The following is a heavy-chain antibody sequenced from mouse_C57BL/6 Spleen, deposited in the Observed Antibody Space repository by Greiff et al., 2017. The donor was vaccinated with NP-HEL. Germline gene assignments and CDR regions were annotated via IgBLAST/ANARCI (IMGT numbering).Heavy chain of an antibody. D-gene: IGHD1-1*01. V-gene: IGHV1-50*01. J-gene: IGHJ2*01. CDR1: GYTFTSYW. CDR2: IDPSDSYT. CDR3: AITTVVATPDFDY. Sequence: VQLQQPGAELVKPGASVKLSCKASGYTFTSYWMQWVKQRPGQGLEWIGEIDPSDSYTNYNQKFKGKATLTVDTSSSTAYMQLSSLTSEDSAVYYCAITTVVATPDFDYWGQGTTLTVSS.